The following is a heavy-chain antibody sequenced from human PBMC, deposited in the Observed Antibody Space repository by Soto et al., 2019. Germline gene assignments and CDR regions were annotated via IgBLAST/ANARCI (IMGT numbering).Heavy chain of an antibody. J-gene: IGHJ4*02. CDR2: ISSNGGST. CDR1: GFTFSSYA. V-gene: IGHV3-64*01. Sequence: GGSLRLSCAASGFTFSSYAMHWVRQAPGKGLEYVSAISSNGGSTYYANSVKGRFTISRDNSKNTLYLQMGSLRAEDMAVYYCARDWGAMVRGVPYYFDYWGQGTLVTVSS. CDR3: ARDWGAMVRGVPYYFDY. D-gene: IGHD3-10*01.